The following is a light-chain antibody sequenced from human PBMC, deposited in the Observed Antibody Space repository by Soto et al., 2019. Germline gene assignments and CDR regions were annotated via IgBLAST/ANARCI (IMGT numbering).Light chain of an antibody. Sequence: QAVVTQEPSFSVSPGGTVTLTCGLSSGSVSTSYYPSWYQQTPGQAPRTLIYSTNTRSSGVPDRFSGSILGNKAALTITGAQADYESDYYCVLYMGSGFWVFGGGTKLTFL. CDR2: STN. J-gene: IGLJ3*02. CDR3: VLYMGSGFWV. CDR1: SGSVSTSYY. V-gene: IGLV8-61*01.